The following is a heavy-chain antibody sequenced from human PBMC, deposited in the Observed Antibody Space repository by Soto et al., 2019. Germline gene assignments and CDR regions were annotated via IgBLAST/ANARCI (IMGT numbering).Heavy chain of an antibody. V-gene: IGHV2-5*02. D-gene: IGHD5-12*01. CDR3: ARLTRGVYDLDRLWEKFDY. J-gene: IGHJ4*02. Sequence: QITVKESGLTLVKPTQTLTLTCTFSGFSLSTNGMGVGWIRQSPGKALEWLALIYWDDDKRYSPSLRSSLTNTKDTSNNQVYRTMTTMDPVDTATSSCARLTRGVYDLDRLWEKFDYWGQGTLVTVSS. CDR1: GFSLSTNGMG. CDR2: IYWDDDK.